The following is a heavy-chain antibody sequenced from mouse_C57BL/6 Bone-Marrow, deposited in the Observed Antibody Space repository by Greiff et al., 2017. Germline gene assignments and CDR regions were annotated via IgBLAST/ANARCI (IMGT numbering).Heavy chain of an antibody. D-gene: IGHD1-1*01. CDR1: GYTFTSCW. V-gene: IGHV1-64*01. J-gene: IGHJ3*01. CDR3: ARDYGSSYSFAY. Sequence: QVQLQQPGAGLVKPAASVTLSCTVSGYTFTSCWLHYVKQRSGQGLEGIGMIHPNSGSTNYNEKFKSKTTLTVDKSPSTAYMQLSSLTSEDSAVYYCARDYGSSYSFAYWGQGTLVTVSA. CDR2: IHPNSGST.